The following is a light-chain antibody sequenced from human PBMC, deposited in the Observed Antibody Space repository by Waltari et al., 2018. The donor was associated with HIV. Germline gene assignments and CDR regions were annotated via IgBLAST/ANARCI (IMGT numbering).Light chain of an antibody. CDR2: WAS. CDR1: QSVFYASNNTTY. Sequence: DFVMTQSPDVMTVSLGERATLNCKPRQSVFYASNNTTYLAWYQQKQGQPPKLLIYWASARESGVPDRFSGSGSGTDFTLTISSLQPEDVAVYHCQQYYNIPLTFGGGTKVEIK. CDR3: QQYYNIPLT. V-gene: IGKV4-1*01. J-gene: IGKJ4*01.